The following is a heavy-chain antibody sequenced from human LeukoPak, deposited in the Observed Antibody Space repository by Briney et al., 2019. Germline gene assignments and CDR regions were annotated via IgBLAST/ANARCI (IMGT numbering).Heavy chain of an antibody. D-gene: IGHD3-22*01. V-gene: IGHV3-30-3*01. J-gene: IGHJ4*02. CDR3: ASPYDSSGYYPKDY. Sequence: GGSLRLSCAASGFTFSSYAMHWVRQAPGKGLEWVAVISYDGSNKYYADSVKGRFTISRDNSKNTLYPQMNSLRAEDTAVYYCASPYDSSGYYPKDYWGQGTLVTVSS. CDR1: GFTFSSYA. CDR2: ISYDGSNK.